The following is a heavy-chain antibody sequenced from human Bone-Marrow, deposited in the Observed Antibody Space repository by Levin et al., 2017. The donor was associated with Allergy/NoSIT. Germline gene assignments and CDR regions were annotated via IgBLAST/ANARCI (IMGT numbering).Heavy chain of an antibody. V-gene: IGHV3-30*18. D-gene: IGHD5-12*01. CDR2: ISYDGSKE. Sequence: QTGGSLRLSCEASGFTFSSFGMHWVRQAPGKGLEWVAVISYDGSKEDYVDSVKGRFLISRDNSKNTVDLQMHSLTAEDTAVYYCAKARTRIESPFDGWGQGTLVTVSS. CDR1: GFTFSSFG. CDR3: AKARTRIESPFDG. J-gene: IGHJ4*02.